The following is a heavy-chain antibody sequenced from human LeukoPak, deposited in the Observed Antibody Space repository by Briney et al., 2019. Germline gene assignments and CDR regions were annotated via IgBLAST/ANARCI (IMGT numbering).Heavy chain of an antibody. CDR2: ISGSGGST. CDR3: AKWSAPYYDSSGTLDN. J-gene: IGHJ4*02. CDR1: GFTFSSCA. V-gene: IGHV3-23*01. Sequence: GGSLRLSCAASGFTFSSCAMSWVRQAPGKGLEWVSAISGSGGSTYYADSVKGRFTISRDKSKNTLYLQMNGLRAEDTAVYYCAKWSAPYYDSSGTLDNWGQGTLVTVSS. D-gene: IGHD3-22*01.